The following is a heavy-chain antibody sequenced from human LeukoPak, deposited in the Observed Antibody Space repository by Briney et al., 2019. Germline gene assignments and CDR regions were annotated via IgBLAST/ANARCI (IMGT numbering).Heavy chain of an antibody. CDR2: IHGGGST. J-gene: IGHJ4*02. V-gene: IGHV3-53*01. Sequence: GGSLRLSCAASGFSVNNDYMTWVRQAPGKGLEWVSVIHGGGSTFYADSVKGRFTISRDISKNTVYLQMNSLRAEDTAVYYCARDHRIGGSWGQGTLVTVSS. D-gene: IGHD3-16*01. CDR1: GFSVNNDY. CDR3: ARDHRIGGS.